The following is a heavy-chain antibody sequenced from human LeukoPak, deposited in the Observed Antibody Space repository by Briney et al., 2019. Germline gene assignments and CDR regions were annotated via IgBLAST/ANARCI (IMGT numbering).Heavy chain of an antibody. V-gene: IGHV1-69*02. CDR3: ARGLTNHNYYYYMDV. D-gene: IGHD2-8*01. J-gene: IGHJ6*03. Sequence: SVKVSCKASGGTFSSYTISWVRQAPGQGLEWMGRIIPILGIANYAQKFQGRVTITADKSTSTAYMELSSLRSEDTAVYYCARGLTNHNYYYYMDVWGKGTTVTVSS. CDR1: GGTFSSYT. CDR2: IIPILGIA.